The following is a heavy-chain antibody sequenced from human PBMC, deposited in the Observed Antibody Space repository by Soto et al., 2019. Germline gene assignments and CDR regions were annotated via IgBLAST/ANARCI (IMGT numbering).Heavy chain of an antibody. Sequence: QVQLVESGGGVVQPGGSLRLSCAGSGFSFSNHVMHWVRQAPGQGLEWVAVISYDGGNAYYAETVKGRFTVSRDNSKNTMYIEMSSVRGADTAVYYCARDLTVFGVLNGDSPMDVWGQGTTVTVSS. V-gene: IGHV3-30*03. D-gene: IGHD3-3*01. CDR1: GFSFSNHV. CDR2: ISYDGGNA. J-gene: IGHJ6*02. CDR3: ARDLTVFGVLNGDSPMDV.